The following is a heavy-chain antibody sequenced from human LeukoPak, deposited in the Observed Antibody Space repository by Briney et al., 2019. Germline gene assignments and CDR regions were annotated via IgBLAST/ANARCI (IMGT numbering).Heavy chain of an antibody. J-gene: IGHJ4*02. V-gene: IGHV3-30*02. CDR1: GFTFSSYS. Sequence: PGGSLRLSCAASGFTFSSYSMNWVRQAPGKGLEWVAFIRYDGSNKYYADSVKGRFTISRDNSKNTLYLQMNSLRAEDTAVYYCANSIKSIAAAEIDYWGQGTLVTVSS. D-gene: IGHD6-13*01. CDR2: IRYDGSNK. CDR3: ANSIKSIAAAEIDY.